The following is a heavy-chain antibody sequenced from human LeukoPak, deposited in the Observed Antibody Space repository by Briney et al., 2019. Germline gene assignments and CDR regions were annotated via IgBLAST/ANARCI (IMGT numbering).Heavy chain of an antibody. CDR3: AKRGVVIRVILVGFHKEAYYFDS. CDR1: GITLSNYG. D-gene: IGHD3-22*01. J-gene: IGHJ4*02. Sequence: AGSLRLSCAVSGITLSNYGMSWVRQAPGKGLEWVAGISGSGGRTNYADSVKGRFTVSRDNPKNTLYLQMNNLRPEDTAVYFCAKRGVVIRVILVGFHKEAYYFDSWGQGALVTVSS. CDR2: ISGSGGRT. V-gene: IGHV3-23*01.